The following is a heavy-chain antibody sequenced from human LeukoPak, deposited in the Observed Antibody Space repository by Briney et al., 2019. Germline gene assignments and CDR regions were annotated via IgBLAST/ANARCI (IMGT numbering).Heavy chain of an antibody. CDR1: GFTFSSYA. V-gene: IGHV3-23*01. D-gene: IGHD3-16*01. Sequence: GGSLRLSCAASGFTFSSYAMSWVRQAPGKGLEWVSAISGSGGSTYYADSVKGRFIIFRDNAKDSLYLQMNSLRAEDTAVYYCARVATDGGGFDPWGQGTLVTVS. CDR2: ISGSGGST. J-gene: IGHJ5*02. CDR3: ARVATDGGGFDP.